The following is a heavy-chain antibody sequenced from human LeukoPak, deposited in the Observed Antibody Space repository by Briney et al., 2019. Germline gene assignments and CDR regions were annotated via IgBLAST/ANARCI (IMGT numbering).Heavy chain of an antibody. V-gene: IGHV3-21*01. Sequence: GGSLRLSCAASGFTFSTYSMNWVRQAPGKGLEWVSSISSSSNYIYYADSVKGRFTISRDNAKNSLYLQMNSLRAEDTAVYYCVRGPNCGGDCYSSDAFDIWGQGTMVTVSS. CDR3: VRGPNCGGDCYSSDAFDI. J-gene: IGHJ3*02. CDR1: GFTFSTYS. D-gene: IGHD2-21*02. CDR2: ISSSSNYI.